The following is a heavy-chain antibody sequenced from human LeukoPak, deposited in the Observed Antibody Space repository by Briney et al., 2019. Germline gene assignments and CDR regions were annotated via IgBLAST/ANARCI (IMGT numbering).Heavy chain of an antibody. J-gene: IGHJ6*03. CDR2: IIPIFGTA. CDR3: ARTETGTTFSHYYYYMDV. V-gene: IGHV1-69*05. Sequence: ASVKVSFKASVGTFSSYAFSWVGQPRGQGLEWMGGIIPIFGTANQGRVTITTDESTGTAYMELSSLRSEDTAVYYCARTETGTTFSHYYYYMDVWGKGTTVTVSS. CDR1: VGTFSSYA. D-gene: IGHD1-1*01.